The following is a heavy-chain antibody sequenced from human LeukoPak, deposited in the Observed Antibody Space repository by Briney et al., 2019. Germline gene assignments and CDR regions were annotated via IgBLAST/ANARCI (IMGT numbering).Heavy chain of an antibody. Sequence: PSETLSLTCTVSGGSISSYYWSWIRQPPGKGLEWIGYIYYSGSTNYNPSLKSRVTISVDTSKNQFSLELSSVTAADTAVYYCATSTHSFDYWGQGTLVTVSS. V-gene: IGHV4-59*01. CDR3: ATSTHSFDY. CDR1: GGSISSYY. CDR2: IYYSGST. D-gene: IGHD5/OR15-5a*01. J-gene: IGHJ4*02.